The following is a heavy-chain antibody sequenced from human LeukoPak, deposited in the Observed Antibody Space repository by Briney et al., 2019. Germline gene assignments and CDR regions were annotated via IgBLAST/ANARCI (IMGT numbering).Heavy chain of an antibody. Sequence: SETLSLTCAVYGGSFSGYYWGWIRQPPGKGLEWIGEINHSGSTNYNPSLKSRVTISVDTSKNQFSLKLSSVTAADTAVYYCARGFGVLLPSHWFDPWGQGTLVTVSS. CDR1: GGSFSGYY. J-gene: IGHJ5*02. CDR2: INHSGST. CDR3: ARGFGVLLPSHWFDP. D-gene: IGHD3-10*01. V-gene: IGHV4-34*01.